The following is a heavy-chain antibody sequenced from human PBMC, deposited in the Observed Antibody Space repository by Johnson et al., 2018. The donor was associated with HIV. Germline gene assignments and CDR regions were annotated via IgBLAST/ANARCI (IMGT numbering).Heavy chain of an antibody. CDR2: ISGSGSNT. V-gene: IGHV3-23*04. CDR3: ARVSPGWSRRGAFDI. CDR1: GFTFSSYA. Sequence: VQLVESGGGLVQPGGSLRLSCAASGFTFSSYAMSWVRQAPGKGLEWVSMISGSGSNTYYADSVKGRFTISRDTSKTTLYLQMNSLRAEATAVSYCARVSPGWSRRGAFDIWGQGTMVTVSS. J-gene: IGHJ3*02. D-gene: IGHD3-10*01.